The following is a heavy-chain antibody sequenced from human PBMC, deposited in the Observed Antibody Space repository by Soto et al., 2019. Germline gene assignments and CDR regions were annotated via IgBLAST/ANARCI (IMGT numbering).Heavy chain of an antibody. CDR1: GFTFTNSA. D-gene: IGHD3-16*01. CDR2: IIVGSGIT. V-gene: IGHV1-58*01. J-gene: IGHJ4*02. CDR3: AAAEGEGFDY. Sequence: GAAVKVSCKASGFTFTNSAVQWVRQARGQGLEWVGWIIVGSGITNYGQKFHERATIARDVSSSTVSMELSRLRSEDTAVYYCAAAEGEGFDYWGPGTLVTVSS.